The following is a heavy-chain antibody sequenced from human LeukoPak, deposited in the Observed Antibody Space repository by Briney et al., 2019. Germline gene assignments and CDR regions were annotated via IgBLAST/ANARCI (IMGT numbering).Heavy chain of an antibody. Sequence: PTETLSLTCAVSGGSISSSNWWSWVRQPPGKGLEWIGEIYHSGSTNYNPSLKSRVTISVDKSKNQFSLKLSSVTAADTAVYYCARVWYYSSSWNDYYYYGMDVWGQGTTVTVSS. V-gene: IGHV4-4*02. D-gene: IGHD6-13*01. CDR2: IYHSGST. J-gene: IGHJ6*02. CDR1: GGSISSSNW. CDR3: ARVWYYSSSWNDYYYYGMDV.